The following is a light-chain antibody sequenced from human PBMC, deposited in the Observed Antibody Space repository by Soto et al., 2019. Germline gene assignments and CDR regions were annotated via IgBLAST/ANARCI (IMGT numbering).Light chain of an antibody. CDR1: SSNIGSNY. CDR2: RNN. CDR3: AAWDDSLSGPWV. J-gene: IGLJ3*02. V-gene: IGLV1-47*01. Sequence: LTQPPSASGTPGQRVTISCSGSSSNIGSNYVYWYQQLPGTAPKLLIYRNNQRPSGVPDRFSGSKSGTSASLAISGLRSEDEADYYCAAWDDSLSGPWVFGGGTKLTVL.